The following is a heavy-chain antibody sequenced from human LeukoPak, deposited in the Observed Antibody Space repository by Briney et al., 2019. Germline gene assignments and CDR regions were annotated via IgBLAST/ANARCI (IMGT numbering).Heavy chain of an antibody. J-gene: IGHJ2*01. CDR3: VFIVVGHADRYFDV. V-gene: IGHV4-39*07. D-gene: IGHD2-15*01. CDR1: GASITTTSYY. Sequence: SETLSLTCSVSGASITTTSYYWGWIRQPPGKGLESIGSFYYGGTNYYNPSFQGRVSISIDTSRNQFSLRLTSATAADTAVYYCVFIVVGHADRYFDVWAVAPWLQSPQ. CDR2: FYYGGTN.